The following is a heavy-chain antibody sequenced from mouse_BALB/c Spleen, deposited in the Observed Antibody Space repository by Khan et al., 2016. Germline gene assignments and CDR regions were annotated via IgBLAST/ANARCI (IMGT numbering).Heavy chain of an antibody. Sequence: EVQLQESGAELVRPGALVKLSCKASGFNIKDYYMHWVKQRPEQGLEWIGWIDPENGNTIYDPKFQGKASITADTSSNTAYLQLSSLTSEDTAVYYCARDVSWFAYWGQGTLVTVSA. CDR3: ARDVSWFAY. CDR1: GFNIKDYY. V-gene: IGHV14-1*02. D-gene: IGHD2-3*01. CDR2: IDPENGNT. J-gene: IGHJ3*01.